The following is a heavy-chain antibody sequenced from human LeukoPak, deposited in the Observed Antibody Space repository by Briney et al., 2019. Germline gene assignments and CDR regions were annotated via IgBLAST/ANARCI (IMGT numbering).Heavy chain of an antibody. Sequence: GGSLRLSCAASGFTFNNAWMNWVRQAPGRGLEWVSAISGSSGLTYYADSVKGRFTISRDNSKNTLFLQMNSLRAEDTAVYYCARRGESASYGDYRFDYWGQGTLVTVSS. J-gene: IGHJ4*02. D-gene: IGHD4-17*01. V-gene: IGHV3-23*01. CDR1: GFTFNNAW. CDR3: ARRGESASYGDYRFDY. CDR2: ISGSSGLT.